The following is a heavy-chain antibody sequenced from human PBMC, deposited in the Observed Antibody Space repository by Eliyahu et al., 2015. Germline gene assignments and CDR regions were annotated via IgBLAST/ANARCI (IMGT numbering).Heavy chain of an antibody. Sequence: QVQLVESGGGVVQPGRSLRLSCAASGFTFSSYGMHWVRQAPGKGLEWVAVIWYDGSNKYYADSVKGRFTISRDNSKNTLYLQMNSLRAEDTAVYYCARDKGARNWFDPWGQGTLVTVSS. CDR2: IWYDGSNK. CDR1: GFTFSSYG. CDR3: ARDKGARNWFDP. V-gene: IGHV3-33*01. J-gene: IGHJ5*02. D-gene: IGHD1-26*01.